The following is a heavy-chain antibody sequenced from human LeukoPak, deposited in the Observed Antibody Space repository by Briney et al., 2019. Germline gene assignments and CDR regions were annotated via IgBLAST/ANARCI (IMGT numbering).Heavy chain of an antibody. Sequence: PSETLSLTCAVYGGSFSGYYWSWIRQPPGKGLEWIGSIYYSGSTYYNPSLKSRVTISVDTSKNQFSLKLSSVTAADTAVYYCARSPYGGNGKDAFDIWGQGTMVTVSS. V-gene: IGHV4-34*01. J-gene: IGHJ3*02. CDR3: ARSPYGGNGKDAFDI. CDR1: GGSFSGYY. D-gene: IGHD4-23*01. CDR2: IYYSGST.